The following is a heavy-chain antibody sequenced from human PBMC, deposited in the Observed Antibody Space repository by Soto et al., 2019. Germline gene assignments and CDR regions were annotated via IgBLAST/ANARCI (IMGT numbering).Heavy chain of an antibody. Sequence: QVQLQQWGAGLLKPSETLSLTCAVYGGSFSGYYWSWIRQPPGKGLEWIGEINHSGSTNYNPSLKSRVTISVDTSKNQFSLKLSSVTAADTAVYYCARYYYGSGSYYHLPYYYGMDVWGQGTTVTVSS. D-gene: IGHD3-10*01. CDR3: ARYYYGSGSYYHLPYYYGMDV. CDR2: INHSGST. CDR1: GGSFSGYY. J-gene: IGHJ6*02. V-gene: IGHV4-34*01.